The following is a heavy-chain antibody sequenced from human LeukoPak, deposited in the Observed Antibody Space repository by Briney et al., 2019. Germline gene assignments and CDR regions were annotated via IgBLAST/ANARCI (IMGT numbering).Heavy chain of an antibody. J-gene: IGHJ6*04. CDR2: IYYSGST. D-gene: IGHD7-27*01. CDR3: ARCFWGSSYYGMDV. CDR1: GGSISSYY. V-gene: IGHV4-59*01. Sequence: PSETLSLTCTVSGGSISSYYWSWIRQPPGKGLEWIGYIYYSGSTNYNPSLKSRVTISVDTSKNQFSLKLSSVTAADTAVYYCARCFWGSSYYGMDVWGKGTTVTVSS.